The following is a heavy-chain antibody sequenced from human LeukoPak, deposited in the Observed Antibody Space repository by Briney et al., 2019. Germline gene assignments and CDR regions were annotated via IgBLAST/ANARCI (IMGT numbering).Heavy chain of an antibody. J-gene: IGHJ3*02. V-gene: IGHV4-30-4*01. CDR1: GGSISSGDYY. CDR2: IYYSGST. Sequence: SEALSLTCTVSGGSISSGDYYWSWIRQPPGKGLEWIGYIYYSGSTYYNPSLRSRVTTSVDTSKNQFSLKLSSVTAADTAMYYCASTHYYNSGSYAFDMWGQGTMVTVSS. CDR3: ASTHYYNSGSYAFDM. D-gene: IGHD3-10*01.